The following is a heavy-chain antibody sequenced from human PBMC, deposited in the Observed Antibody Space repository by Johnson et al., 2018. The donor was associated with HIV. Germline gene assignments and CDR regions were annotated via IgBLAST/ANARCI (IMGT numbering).Heavy chain of an antibody. CDR1: GFTFSSSA. CDR2: IYSGYRT. J-gene: IGHJ3*02. Sequence: EVQLVESRGGVVRPGGSLRLSCSASGFTFSSSAMHRVHQAPGNGLEWVSVIYSGYRTYSAVSVKGRFTISRDSSKNTLFLQMNSLRVEDTAVYYCAKKGNVGSWDLDAFDIWGQGTMVTVSS. V-gene: IGHV3-66*01. CDR3: AKKGNVGSWDLDAFDI. D-gene: IGHD1-26*01.